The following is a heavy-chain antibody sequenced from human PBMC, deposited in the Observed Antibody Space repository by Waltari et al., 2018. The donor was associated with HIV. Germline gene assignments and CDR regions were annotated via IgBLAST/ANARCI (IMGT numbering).Heavy chain of an antibody. J-gene: IGHJ6*02. CDR3: ARERRGFGELSSYYYYGMDV. CDR2: INHSGST. D-gene: IGHD3-10*01. Sequence: QVQLQQWGAGLLKPSETLSLTCAVYGGSFSGYYWSWIRQPPGKGLEWIGEINHSGSTNYNPSLKSRVTISVDTSKNQFSLKLSSVTAADTAVYYCARERRGFGELSSYYYYGMDVWGQGTTVTVSS. V-gene: IGHV4-34*01. CDR1: GGSFSGYY.